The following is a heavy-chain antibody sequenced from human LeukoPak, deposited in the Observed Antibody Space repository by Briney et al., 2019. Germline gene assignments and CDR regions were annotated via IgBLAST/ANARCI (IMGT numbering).Heavy chain of an antibody. V-gene: IGHV4-61*02. CDR3: VRERTMVGGADI. D-gene: IGHD2-21*01. CDR2: MYNSGST. CDR1: GGSISSDTCY. J-gene: IGHJ3*02. Sequence: SETLSLTCTVSGGSISSDTCYWSWIRQPAGKGLEWIGRMYNSGSTNYNPSLKSRVSISVDPSNNQSSLRLSSVTASDTAVYYCVRERTMVGGADIWGQGTKVTVSS.